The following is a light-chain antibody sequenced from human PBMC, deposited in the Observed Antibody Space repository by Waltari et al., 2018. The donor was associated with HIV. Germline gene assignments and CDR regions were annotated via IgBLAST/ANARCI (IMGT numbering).Light chain of an antibody. V-gene: IGLV3-1*01. CDR3: QAWDSSINYV. CDR2: PDS. J-gene: IGLJ1*01. Sequence: SYELTQPPSVSVSPGQTASITCSGDKLGDKYACWYQQKPGQSPVLVIYPDSKRPSGIPERFSGSNSGNKATMTISGTQAMDEADYDCQAWDSSINYVFGTGTKVTVL. CDR1: KLGDKY.